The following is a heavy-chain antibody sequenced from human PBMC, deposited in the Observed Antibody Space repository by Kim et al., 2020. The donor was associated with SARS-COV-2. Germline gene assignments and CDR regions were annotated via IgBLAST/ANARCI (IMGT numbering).Heavy chain of an antibody. CDR2: I. J-gene: IGHJ4*02. CDR3: ARGGYSGYDLDH. Sequence: IYDASSVRCRFVISRDNAKNSLYLQMSSLRVEDTAVYYCARGGYSGYDLDHWGPGTLVTVSS. V-gene: IGHV3-21*01. D-gene: IGHD5-12*01.